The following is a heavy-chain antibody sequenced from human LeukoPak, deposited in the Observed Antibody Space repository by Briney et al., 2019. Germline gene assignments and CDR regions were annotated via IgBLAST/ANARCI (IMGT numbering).Heavy chain of an antibody. CDR1: GYTFTGYY. V-gene: IGHV1-2*02. CDR2: INPNSGGT. J-gene: IGHJ4*02. Sequence: ASVKVSCKASGYTFTGYYMHWVRQAPGQGLEWMGWINPNSGGTNYAQKFQGRVTMTRDTSISTAYMELSRLRSDDTAVYYCAREEFAVASIDYWGQGTLVTVPS. D-gene: IGHD2-21*01. CDR3: AREEFAVASIDY.